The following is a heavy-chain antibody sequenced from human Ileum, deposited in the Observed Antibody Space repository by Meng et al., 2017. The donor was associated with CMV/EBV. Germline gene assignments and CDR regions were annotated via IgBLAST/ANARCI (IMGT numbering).Heavy chain of an antibody. Sequence: GGSLRLSCTASGFTFSVYAIHWVRQAPGKGLEWVADIKEDASEKYYVDSVRGRFTISRDHAKNSLYLQMNSLRAEDTAVYYCARIVRPCRDDRCDHYFDYWGQGTLVTVSS. CDR3: ARIVRPCRDDRCDHYFDY. D-gene: IGHD5-24*01. CDR1: GFTFSVYA. V-gene: IGHV3-7*01. J-gene: IGHJ4*02. CDR2: IKEDASEK.